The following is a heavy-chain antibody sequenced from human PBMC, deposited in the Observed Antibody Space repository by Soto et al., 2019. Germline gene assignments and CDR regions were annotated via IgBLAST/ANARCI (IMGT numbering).Heavy chain of an antibody. CDR1: SGSISSSNW. CDR2: IYHSGST. Sequence: PSETLSLTCAVSSGSISSSNWWSWVRQPPGKGLEWIGEIYHSGSTNYNPSLKSRVTISVDKSKNQFSLKLSSVTAADTAVYYCARGLSYNWNAFDYWGQGTLVTVSS. J-gene: IGHJ4*02. CDR3: ARGLSYNWNAFDY. V-gene: IGHV4-4*02. D-gene: IGHD1-1*01.